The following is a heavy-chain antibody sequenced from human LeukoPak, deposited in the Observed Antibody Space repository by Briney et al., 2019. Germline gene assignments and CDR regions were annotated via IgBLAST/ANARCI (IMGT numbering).Heavy chain of an antibody. CDR2: TNPNSGGT. V-gene: IGHV1-2*02. D-gene: IGHD3-22*01. J-gene: IGHJ3*02. CDR3: AREGNYDRRAAGAFDI. CDR1: GYTFTGYY. Sequence: GASVKVSCKASGYTFTGYYMHWMRQAPGQGLEWMGWTNPNSGGTNYAQKFQGRVTMTRDTSISTAYMELSRLRSDDTAVYYCAREGNYDRRAAGAFDIWGQGTMVTVSS.